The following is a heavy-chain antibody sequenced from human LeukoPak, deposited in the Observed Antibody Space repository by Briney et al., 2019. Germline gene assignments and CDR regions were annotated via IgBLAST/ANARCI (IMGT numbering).Heavy chain of an antibody. CDR2: IYYSGST. V-gene: IGHV4-31*03. CDR1: GGSISSGGYY. J-gene: IGHJ4*02. D-gene: IGHD3-10*01. CDR3: ARVSTPYEEEYPKITMVRGASAATFDY. Sequence: PSQTLSLTCTVSGGSISSGGYYWSCIRQHPGKGLECIGYIYYSGSTYYNPSLKSRVTISVDTSKNQFSLKLSSVTAADTAVYYCARVSTPYEEEYPKITMVRGASAATFDYWGQGTLVTVSS.